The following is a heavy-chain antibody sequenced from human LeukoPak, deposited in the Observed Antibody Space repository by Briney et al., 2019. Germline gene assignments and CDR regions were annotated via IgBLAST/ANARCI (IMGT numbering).Heavy chain of an antibody. D-gene: IGHD6-13*01. CDR2: IYTSGST. CDR3: ARAGGSSSWYWPFDP. CDR1: GGPISSYY. J-gene: IGHJ5*02. Sequence: SETLSLTCTVSGGPISSYYWSWIRQPAGKGLEWIGRIYTSGSTNYNPSLKSRVTISVDTSKNQFSLKLSSVTAADTAVYYCARAGGSSSWYWPFDPWGQGTLVTVSS. V-gene: IGHV4-4*07.